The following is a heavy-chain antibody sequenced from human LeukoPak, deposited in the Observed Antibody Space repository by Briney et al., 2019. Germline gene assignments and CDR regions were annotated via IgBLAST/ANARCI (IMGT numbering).Heavy chain of an antibody. D-gene: IGHD3-3*01. J-gene: IGHJ6*02. CDR1: GFTFSSYG. V-gene: IGHV3-33*01. CDR3: ARDSRYDFWSGYDYYGMDV. Sequence: GGSLRLSCAASGFTFSSYGMHWVRQAPGKALEWVAVIWYDGSNKYYADSVKGRFTISRDNSKNTLYLQMNSLRAEDTAVYYCARDSRYDFWSGYDYYGMDVWGQGTTVTVSS. CDR2: IWYDGSNK.